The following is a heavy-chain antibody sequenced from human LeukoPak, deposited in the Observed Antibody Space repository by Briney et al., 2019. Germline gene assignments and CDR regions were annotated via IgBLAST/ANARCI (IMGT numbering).Heavy chain of an antibody. CDR1: GGSISSSSYY. Sequence: PSETLSLTCTVSGGSISSSSYYWGWIRQPPRKGLEWIGSIYYSGSTYYNPSLKSRVTISVDTSKNQFSLKLSSVTAADTAVYYCARLVVGVVSNWFDPWGQGTLVTVSS. CDR3: ARLVVGVVSNWFDP. CDR2: IYYSGST. D-gene: IGHD3-3*01. J-gene: IGHJ5*02. V-gene: IGHV4-39*01.